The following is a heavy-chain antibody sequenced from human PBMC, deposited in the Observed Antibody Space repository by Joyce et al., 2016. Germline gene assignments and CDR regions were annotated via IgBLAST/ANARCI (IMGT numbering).Heavy chain of an antibody. Sequence: VQLQESGPGLVKPSQTLSLTCTVSGDSVSGGNYYWSWIRQHPGKGLEWIGYIYYRGTPYYNPALKSRLTISIDTSNNRLSLKLRSVTAADTALYYCARVPSRGGGYYFDYWGQGTLVTVSS. CDR3: ARVPSRGGGYYFDY. V-gene: IGHV4-30-4*01. J-gene: IGHJ4*02. CDR1: GDSVSGGNYY. D-gene: IGHD3-10*01. CDR2: IYYRGTP.